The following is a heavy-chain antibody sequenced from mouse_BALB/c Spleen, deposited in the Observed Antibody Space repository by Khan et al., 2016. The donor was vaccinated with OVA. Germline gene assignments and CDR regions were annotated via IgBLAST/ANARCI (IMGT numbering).Heavy chain of an antibody. CDR2: ISYSGST. CDR1: GYSITSDYA. Sequence: EVQLQESGPGLVKPSQSLSLTCTVTGYSITSDYAWNWIRQFPGNKLEWMGYISYSGSTTYNPSLQRRISITRDTSKKQFFLELNSVTTEYTATYYGARWFTYWGQGTLVTVSA. J-gene: IGHJ3*01. V-gene: IGHV3-2*02. CDR3: ARWFTY.